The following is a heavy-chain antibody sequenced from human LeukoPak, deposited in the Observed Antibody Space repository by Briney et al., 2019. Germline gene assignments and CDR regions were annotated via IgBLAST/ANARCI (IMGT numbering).Heavy chain of an antibody. CDR2: IYYSGST. Sequence: SETLSLTCTVSGGSISSSSYYWGWIRQPPGKGLEWIGYIYYSGSTNYNPSLKSRVTISVDTSKNQFSLKLSSVTAADTAVYYCARYSYGSSRDYWGQGTLVTVSS. CDR1: GGSISSSSYY. J-gene: IGHJ4*02. V-gene: IGHV4-61*05. D-gene: IGHD5-18*01. CDR3: ARYSYGSSRDY.